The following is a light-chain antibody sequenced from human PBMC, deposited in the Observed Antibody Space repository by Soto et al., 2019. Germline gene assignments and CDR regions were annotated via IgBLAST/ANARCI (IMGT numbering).Light chain of an antibody. CDR2: DVT. CDR1: STDVGGYNC. J-gene: IGLJ1*01. V-gene: IGLV2-11*01. CDR3: CSHSATYTFV. Sequence: QSVLTQPRSVSGSPGQSVTISCTVTSTDVGGYNCVSWYQQHPGKAPQLLIFDVTQRPSGVPDRFSGSKSGNTASLTISGLQAEDEADYYCCSHSATYTFVFGNGTKVTVL.